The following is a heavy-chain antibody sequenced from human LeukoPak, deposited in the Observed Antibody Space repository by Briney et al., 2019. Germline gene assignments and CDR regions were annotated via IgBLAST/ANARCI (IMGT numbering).Heavy chain of an antibody. CDR1: GFTFSSYW. D-gene: IGHD1-14*01. Sequence: PRGSLRLSCAASGFTFSSYWMSWVRQAPGKGLEWVANIKQAISEKYYVDSVKGRFTISRDNAKDSLYLQMNSLRAEDTAVHFCARVRRAKRQNRYYFYYYMDVWGKGTTVTVSS. CDR2: IKQAISEK. V-gene: IGHV3-7*01. CDR3: ARVRRAKRQNRYYFYYYMDV. J-gene: IGHJ6*03.